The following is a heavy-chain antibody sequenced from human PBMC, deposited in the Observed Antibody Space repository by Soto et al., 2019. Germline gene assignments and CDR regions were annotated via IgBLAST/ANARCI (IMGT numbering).Heavy chain of an antibody. D-gene: IGHD5-12*01. CDR3: ARGVATIGP. CDR1: GDSISRYY. CDR2: IYYSGST. V-gene: IGHV4-59*01. J-gene: IGHJ5*02. Sequence: SETLSLTCSVSGDSISRYYWNWIRQPPGKGLEWIGYIYYSGSTNYNPSFKSRVAISVDTPKNQFSLKLTSVTAADTAVSYCARGVATIGPWGQGTLVTVSS.